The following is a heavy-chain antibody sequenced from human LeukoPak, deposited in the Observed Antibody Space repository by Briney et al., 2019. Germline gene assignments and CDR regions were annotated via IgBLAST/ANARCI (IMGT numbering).Heavy chain of an antibody. CDR2: IIPILGIA. Sequence: SVKVSCKASGGTFSSYAISWVRQAPGQGLEWVGRIIPILGIANYAQKLQGRVTITADKSTSTAYMELSSLRSEDTAVYYCARRIFSYYYYGMDVWGQGTTVTVSS. V-gene: IGHV1-69*04. D-gene: IGHD2/OR15-2a*01. J-gene: IGHJ6*02. CDR1: GGTFSSYA. CDR3: ARRIFSYYYYGMDV.